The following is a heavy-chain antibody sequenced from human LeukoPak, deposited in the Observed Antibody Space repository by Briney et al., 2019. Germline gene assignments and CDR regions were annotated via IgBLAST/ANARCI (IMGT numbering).Heavy chain of an antibody. CDR2: IYYSGST. V-gene: IGHV4-59*01. J-gene: IGHJ4*02. CDR1: GGSISSYY. D-gene: IGHD1-26*01. Sequence: PETLSLTCTVSGGSISSYYWSWIRQPPGKGLEWIGYIYYSGSTNYNPSLKSRVTISVDTSKNQFSLKLSSVTAADTAVYYCARRNWEAGTDYWGQGTLVTVSS. CDR3: ARRNWEAGTDY.